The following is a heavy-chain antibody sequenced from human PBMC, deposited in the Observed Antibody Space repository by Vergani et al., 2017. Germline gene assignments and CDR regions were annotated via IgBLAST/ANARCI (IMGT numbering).Heavy chain of an antibody. CDR2: IHTSGST. CDR1: GGSINSHNYY. J-gene: IGHJ6*02. Sequence: QVQLQESGPGLVKPSQTLSLTCTVSGGSINSHNYYWSWIRQPAGKGLEGIGRIHTSGSTNYNPSLKSRVTMSEDTSKNQFSLKLSSVTAADTAVYYCARQSYYXGSGSYYTPYGMDVWGQGTTVTVSS. D-gene: IGHD3-10*01. V-gene: IGHV4-61*02. CDR3: ARQSYYXGSGSYYTPYGMDV.